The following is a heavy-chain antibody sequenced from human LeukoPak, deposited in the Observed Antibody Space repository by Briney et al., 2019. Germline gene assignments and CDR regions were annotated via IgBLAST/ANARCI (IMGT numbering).Heavy chain of an antibody. Sequence: GGSLRLSCAASGFTFSSYAMHWVRQAPGKGLEYVLGISSNGGSTYYANSVKGRFTISRDNARNSLYLQMNSLRAEDTAVYYCARESCSSTSCYQPPSIIPQLWFDPWGQGTLVTVSS. CDR3: ARESCSSTSCYQPPSIIPQLWFDP. V-gene: IGHV3-64*01. D-gene: IGHD2-2*01. CDR1: GFTFSSYA. J-gene: IGHJ5*02. CDR2: ISSNGGST.